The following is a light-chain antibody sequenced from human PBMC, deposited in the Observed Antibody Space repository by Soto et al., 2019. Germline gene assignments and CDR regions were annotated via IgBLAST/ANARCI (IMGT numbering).Light chain of an antibody. Sequence: DIEMTQSPSTLYGYLGDGVTITCRASQTISSWLAWYQQTTGKAPKLLIYKASTLKSGVPSRFSGSGSGTEFTLTISRLQPDDFETDYCQHYNSYSEAFGQGTKVDIK. J-gene: IGKJ1*01. CDR3: QHYNSYSEA. CDR1: QTISSW. CDR2: KAS. V-gene: IGKV1-5*03.